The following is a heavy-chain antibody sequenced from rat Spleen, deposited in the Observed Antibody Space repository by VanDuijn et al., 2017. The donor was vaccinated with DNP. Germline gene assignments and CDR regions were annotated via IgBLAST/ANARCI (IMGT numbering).Heavy chain of an antibody. Sequence: EVQLVESGGGLVQPGRSLKLSCAASGFTFSDYNMAWVRQAPKKGLEWVATINYDGSRTYYRDSVKGRFTISRDNAKNTLYLQMDSLRSEDTATYYCGRREYTTGAMNAWGQGTSVTVSS. J-gene: IGHJ4*01. V-gene: IGHV5-7*01. CDR3: GRREYTTGAMNA. CDR1: GFTFSDYN. CDR2: INYDGSRT. D-gene: IGHD1-6*01.